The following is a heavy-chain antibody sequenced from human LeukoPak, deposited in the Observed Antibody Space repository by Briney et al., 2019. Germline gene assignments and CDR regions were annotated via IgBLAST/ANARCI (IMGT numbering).Heavy chain of an antibody. V-gene: IGHV4-39*01. Sequence: SETLSLTCTVSGGSISSGGYYWSWIRQHPGKGLEWIGYIYYSGSTYYNPSLKSRVTISVDTSKNQFSLKLSSVTAADTAVYYCARHRRSSSTLDYWGQGTLVTVSS. CDR2: IYYSGST. CDR3: ARHRRSSSTLDY. CDR1: GGSISSGGYY. D-gene: IGHD6-6*01. J-gene: IGHJ4*02.